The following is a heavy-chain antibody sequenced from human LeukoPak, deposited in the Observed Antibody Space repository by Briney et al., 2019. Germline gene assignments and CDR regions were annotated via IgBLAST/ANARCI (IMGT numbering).Heavy chain of an antibody. CDR3: ARHSTTDETMTPFDY. D-gene: IGHD1-1*01. CDR1: GGSMSPYH. V-gene: IGHV4-59*08. Sequence: SETLSLTCTVSGGSMSPYHWGWIRQPPGKGLEWTGYIYYSGSTNYNPSLKSRVTISVDTSKNQFSLKLSSVTAADTAIYYCARHSTTDETMTPFDYWGQGTLVTVSS. CDR2: IYYSGST. J-gene: IGHJ4*02.